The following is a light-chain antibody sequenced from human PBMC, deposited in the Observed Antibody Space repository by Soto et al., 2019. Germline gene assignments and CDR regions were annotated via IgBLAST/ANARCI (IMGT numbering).Light chain of an antibody. CDR3: QQYYRTPRY. V-gene: IGKV4-1*01. J-gene: IGKJ3*01. CDR2: WAS. CDR1: QSVLYSSNNKNY. Sequence: DIVMTQSPGSQAVSLGERATIDCRSSQSVLYSSNNKNYLAWYQQKPGEPPKLLIYWASTRESGVPDRFSGSGSGTDITLTISSLQAEDVAVYYCQQYYRTPRYFGPGTKVDIK.